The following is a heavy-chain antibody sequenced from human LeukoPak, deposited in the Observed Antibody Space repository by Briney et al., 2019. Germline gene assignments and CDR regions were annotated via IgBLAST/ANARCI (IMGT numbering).Heavy chain of an antibody. CDR1: GGTFSSYA. CDR2: IIPIFGTA. J-gene: IGHJ6*02. V-gene: IGHV1-69*13. Sequence: ASVKVSCKASGGTFSSYAISWVRQAPGQGLEWMGGIIPIFGTANYAQKFQGRVTITADESTSTAYMELSSLRSEDTAVYYCASGDYDYHYYGMDVWGQGTTVTVSS. CDR3: ASGDYDYHYYGMDV. D-gene: IGHD4-17*01.